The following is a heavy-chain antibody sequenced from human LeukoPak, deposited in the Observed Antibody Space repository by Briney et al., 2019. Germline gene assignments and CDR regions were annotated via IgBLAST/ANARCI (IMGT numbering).Heavy chain of an antibody. Sequence: SGGSLRLSCAASGFTFSSYEMNWVRQAPGKGLEWVSYISSSGSTIYYADSVKGRFTISRDNAKNSLYLQMNSLRAEDTALYYCAKAYYYYGMDVWGQGTTVTVSS. CDR2: ISSSGSTI. J-gene: IGHJ6*02. V-gene: IGHV3-48*03. CDR1: GFTFSSYE. CDR3: AKAYYYYGMDV.